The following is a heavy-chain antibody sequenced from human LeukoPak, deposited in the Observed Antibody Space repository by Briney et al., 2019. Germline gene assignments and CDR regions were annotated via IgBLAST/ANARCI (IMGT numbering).Heavy chain of an antibody. V-gene: IGHV4-39*01. CDR2: IYYSGST. CDR3: ASYGDYYPTDY. Sequence: SETLSLTCTVSGGSISSSSYYWGWIRQPPGKGLEWIGSIYYSGSTYYNPSLKSRVTISVDTSKNQFSLKLSSVTAADTAVYYCASYGDYYPTDYWGQGILVTVSS. J-gene: IGHJ4*02. CDR1: GGSISSSSYY. D-gene: IGHD4-17*01.